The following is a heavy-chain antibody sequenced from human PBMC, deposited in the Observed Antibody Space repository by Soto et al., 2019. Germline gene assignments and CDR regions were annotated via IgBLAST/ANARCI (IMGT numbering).Heavy chain of an antibody. J-gene: IGHJ3*02. CDR1: GYTFTSYY. CDR2: INPSGGST. D-gene: IGHD2-15*01. CDR3: ARDRSEYCSGGSCYSFAFDI. V-gene: IGHV1-46*03. Sequence: QVQLVQSGAEVKKPGASVKVSCKASGYTFTSYYMHWVRQAPGQGLEWMGIINPSGGSTSYAKKFQGRVNMTRDTSTSTVYMELSSLRSEDTAVYYCARDRSEYCSGGSCYSFAFDIWGQGTMVTVSS.